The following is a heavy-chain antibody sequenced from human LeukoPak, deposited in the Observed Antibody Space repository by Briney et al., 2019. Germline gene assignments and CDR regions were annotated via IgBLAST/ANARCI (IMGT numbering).Heavy chain of an antibody. Sequence: GASVKVPCKASGHTFTGYYMHWVRRAPGQGLEWMGWISPNNGGTNYAQRFQGRVTLTRDTSISTAYMDLSRLRSDDTAVYYCARDLSSGWYDYWGQGTLVTVSS. J-gene: IGHJ4*02. V-gene: IGHV1-2*02. CDR3: ARDLSSGWYDY. CDR2: ISPNNGGT. CDR1: GHTFTGYY. D-gene: IGHD6-19*01.